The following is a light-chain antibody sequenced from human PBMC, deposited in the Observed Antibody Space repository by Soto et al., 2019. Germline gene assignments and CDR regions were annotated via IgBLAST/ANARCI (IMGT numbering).Light chain of an antibody. V-gene: IGKV1-6*01. CDR1: QGIRND. CDR2: AAS. CDR3: LQDSNYPRT. J-gene: IGKJ1*01. Sequence: AIQMTQSPSSLSASVGDRVTITCRASQGIRNDVGWYQQKPGKAPKLLSYAASSLQSGVPSRFSGSGSGTDFTLTISSLQPEDFATYYCLQDSNYPRTFGQGTKVEIK.